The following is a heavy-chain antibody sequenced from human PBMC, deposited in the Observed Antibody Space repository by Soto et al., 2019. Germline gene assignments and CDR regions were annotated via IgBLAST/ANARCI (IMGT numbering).Heavy chain of an antibody. CDR3: AKHSASGGGFDY. CDR1: GITFSSHA. D-gene: IGHD3-10*01. Sequence: EVQLLESGGGLVQPGGSLRLSCAASGITFSSHAMTWVHQSPGRGLEWVSLISSGSSTYYADSVKGRFSISRDNSKSTLFLQMNSLRAEDTAIYYCAKHSASGGGFDYWGQGTLVTVSS. CDR2: LISSGSST. V-gene: IGHV3-23*01. J-gene: IGHJ4*02.